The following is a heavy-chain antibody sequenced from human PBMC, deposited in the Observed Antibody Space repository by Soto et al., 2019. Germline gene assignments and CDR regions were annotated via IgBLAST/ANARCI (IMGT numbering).Heavy chain of an antibody. CDR3: ARPTGAGGSYYYYGMDV. V-gene: IGHV3-30-3*01. CDR1: GFTFSSYP. CDR2: IAYDGSNK. Sequence: PXGSLRLSCAASGFTFSSYPMHWVRQAPGKGLEWVAVIAYDGSNKYCADSDKGRFTSSRDNSKNTLYLQMNSLRAEDTAVYYCARPTGAGGSYYYYGMDVWGQGTTVTVSS. D-gene: IGHD6-13*01. J-gene: IGHJ6*02.